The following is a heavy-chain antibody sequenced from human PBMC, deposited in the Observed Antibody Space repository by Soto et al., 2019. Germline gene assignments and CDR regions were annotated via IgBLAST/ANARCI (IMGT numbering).Heavy chain of an antibody. CDR3: VKETSIDWGYMDV. CDR1: GLTFSSQA. D-gene: IGHD7-27*01. V-gene: IGHV3-23*01. J-gene: IGHJ6*03. CDR2: ITGSGDRT. Sequence: AGGSLRLSCAASGLTFSSQAMSWVRQAPGKGLERVATITGSGDRTSYADSVRGRFTISRDNSKNTVDLQLDSLRVEDTAVYYCVKETSIDWGYMDVWGQGTTVTVSS.